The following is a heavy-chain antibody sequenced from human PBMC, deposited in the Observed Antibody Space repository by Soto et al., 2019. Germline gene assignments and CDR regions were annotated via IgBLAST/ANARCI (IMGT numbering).Heavy chain of an antibody. CDR3: ARAYCSGGSCLDAFDI. V-gene: IGHV1-8*01. CDR1: GYTFTSYD. J-gene: IGHJ3*02. D-gene: IGHD2-15*01. CDR2: MNPNSGNT. Sequence: QVQLVQSGAEVKKPGASVKVSCQASGYTFTSYDINWVRQATGQGLEWMGWMNPNSGNTGYAQKFQGRVTMTRNTSISTAYMELSSLRSEDTAVYYCARAYCSGGSCLDAFDIWGQGTMVTVSS.